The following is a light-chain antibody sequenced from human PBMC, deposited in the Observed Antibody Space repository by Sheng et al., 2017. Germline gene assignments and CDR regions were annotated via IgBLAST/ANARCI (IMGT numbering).Light chain of an antibody. CDR3: QQYNSYPLT. J-gene: IGKJ4*01. Sequence: DIQLTQSPATLSASVGDRVTVTCRASQKMGNFLAWYQQKPGKAPKLLIYKASSLESGVPSRFSGSGSGTEFTLTISSLQPDDFATYYCQQYNSYPLTFGGGTKVEIK. CDR1: QKMGNF. V-gene: IGKV1-5*03. CDR2: KAS.